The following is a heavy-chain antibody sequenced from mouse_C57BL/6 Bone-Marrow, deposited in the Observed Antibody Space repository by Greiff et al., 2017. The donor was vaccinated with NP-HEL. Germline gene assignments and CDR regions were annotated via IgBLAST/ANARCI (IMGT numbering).Heavy chain of an antibody. CDR2: INPSSGYT. CDR3: ASQTVVAPYGV. V-gene: IGHV1-7*01. D-gene: IGHD1-1*01. CDR1: GYTFTSYW. Sequence: VKLVESGAELAKPGASVKLSCKASGYTFTSYWMHWVKQRPGQGLEWIGYINPSSGYTKYNQKFKDKATLTADKSSSTAYMQLSSLTYEDSAVYYCASQTVVAPYGVWGTGTTVTVSS. J-gene: IGHJ1*03.